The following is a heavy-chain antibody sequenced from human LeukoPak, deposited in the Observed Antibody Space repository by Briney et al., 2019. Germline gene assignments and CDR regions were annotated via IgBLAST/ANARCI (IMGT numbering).Heavy chain of an antibody. V-gene: IGHV3-23*01. D-gene: IGHD2-8*02. CDR1: GFTFSTFA. Sequence: PGGSLRLSCVASGFTFSTFAMIWVRQPPGKGLEWVSSIFPSGGEIHYADSVRGRFTISRDNSKSTLSLQMNSLRAEDTAIYYCATYRQVLLPFESWGQGTLGTVSS. CDR2: IFPSGGEI. J-gene: IGHJ4*02. CDR3: ATYRQVLLPFES.